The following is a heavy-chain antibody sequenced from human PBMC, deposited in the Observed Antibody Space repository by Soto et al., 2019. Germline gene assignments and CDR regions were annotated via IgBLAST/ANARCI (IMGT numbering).Heavy chain of an antibody. Sequence: SETLSLTCTVSGGSISSGGYYWSWIRQHPGIGLDWIGYIYYSGITFYNPSLKSRVTISLDTSKNQFSLKLSSVTAADTSVYYCAGVLRYFDWLPRYDYWGQGTLVTVSS. CDR3: AGVLRYFDWLPRYDY. CDR1: GGSISSGGYY. D-gene: IGHD3-9*01. V-gene: IGHV4-31*03. CDR2: IYYSGIT. J-gene: IGHJ4*02.